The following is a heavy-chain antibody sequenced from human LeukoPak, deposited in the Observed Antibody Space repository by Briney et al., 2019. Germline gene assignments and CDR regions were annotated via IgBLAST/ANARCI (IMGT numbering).Heavy chain of an antibody. CDR2: INHSGST. Sequence: PSETLSLTCAVYGGSFSGYYCSWIRQPPGKGLEWIGEINHSGSTNYNPSLKSRVTISVDTSKNQFSLKLSSVTAADTAVYYCARVGGYGMDVWGQGTTVTVSS. D-gene: IGHD1-26*01. CDR3: ARVGGYGMDV. CDR1: GGSFSGYY. J-gene: IGHJ6*02. V-gene: IGHV4-34*01.